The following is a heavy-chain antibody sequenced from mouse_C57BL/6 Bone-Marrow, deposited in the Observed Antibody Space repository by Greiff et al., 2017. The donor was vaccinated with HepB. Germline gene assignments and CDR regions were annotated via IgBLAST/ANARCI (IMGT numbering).Heavy chain of an antibody. D-gene: IGHD2-4*01. Sequence: QVQLQQPGAELVKPGASVKVSCKASGYTFTSYWMHWVKQRPGQGLEWIGRIHPTDSDTNYNQQFKGKATLTVDKSSSTAYMQISRLTSEDSAVYYFAIRPYDYEYAMDYWGQGTSVTVSS. J-gene: IGHJ4*01. CDR2: IHPTDSDT. CDR1: GYTFTSYW. V-gene: IGHV1-74*01. CDR3: AIRPYDYEYAMDY.